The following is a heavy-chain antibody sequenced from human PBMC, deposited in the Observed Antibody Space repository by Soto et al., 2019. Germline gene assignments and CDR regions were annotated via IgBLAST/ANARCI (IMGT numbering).Heavy chain of an antibody. Sequence: GASVKVSCKASGYTFTSYDINWVRQATGQGLEWMGWMNPNSGNTGYAQKFQGRVTMTRNTSISTAYMELSSLRSEDTAVYYCARGMSSYYYDSSGYLPHQDWFDPWGQGTLVTVSS. CDR2: MNPNSGNT. CDR1: GYTFTSYD. D-gene: IGHD3-22*01. J-gene: IGHJ5*02. CDR3: ARGMSSYYYDSSGYLPHQDWFDP. V-gene: IGHV1-8*01.